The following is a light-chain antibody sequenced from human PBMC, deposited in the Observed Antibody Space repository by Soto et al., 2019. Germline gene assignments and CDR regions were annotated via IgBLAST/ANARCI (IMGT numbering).Light chain of an antibody. V-gene: IGKV3-20*01. CDR3: QQYGSSPPYT. CDR1: QSVSSSY. CDR2: GAA. J-gene: IGKJ2*01. Sequence: EIVFTQSPGTLSLSPGEIATLSCRASQSVSSSYLAWYQQKPGPAPRLLIYGAASRPSGIPHLFSGIGSGTAFTLTISRLEPADVVSSYCQQYGSSPPYTFGQGTKLEIK.